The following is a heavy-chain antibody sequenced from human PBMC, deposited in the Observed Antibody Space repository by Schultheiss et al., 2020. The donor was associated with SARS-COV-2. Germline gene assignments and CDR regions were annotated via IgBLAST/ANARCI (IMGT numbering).Heavy chain of an antibody. V-gene: IGHV3-30*03. CDR3: ARDRGIAVAGTGLGLDY. CDR1: GFTFSSYG. Sequence: SLRLSCAASGFTFSSYGMHWVRQAPGKGLEWVAVISYDGSNKYYADSVKGRFTISRDNSKNTLYLQMNSLRAEDTAVYYCARDRGIAVAGTGLGLDYWGQGTLVTVSS. D-gene: IGHD6-19*01. CDR2: ISYDGSNK. J-gene: IGHJ4*02.